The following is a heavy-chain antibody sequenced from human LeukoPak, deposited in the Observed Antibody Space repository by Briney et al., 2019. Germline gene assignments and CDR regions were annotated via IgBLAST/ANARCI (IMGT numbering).Heavy chain of an antibody. Sequence: GGSLRLSCAASTFTFTTYVMGWVRQAPGRGLEWVSVTTASGDRTYYADSVKGRFTISRDNSKNTLYLQMDSLRAEDTAVYYCAKDVNDYQGAFDIWGQGTMVTVSS. CDR1: TFTFTTYV. D-gene: IGHD4-11*01. CDR2: TTASGDRT. J-gene: IGHJ3*02. CDR3: AKDVNDYQGAFDI. V-gene: IGHV3-23*01.